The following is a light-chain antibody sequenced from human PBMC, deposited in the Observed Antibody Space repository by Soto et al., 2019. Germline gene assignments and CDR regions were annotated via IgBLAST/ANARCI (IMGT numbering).Light chain of an antibody. Sequence: QSALTQPPSASGSPGQSVSISCTGTSSDVGGYYYVSWYQQHPGKAPKLIIYEITKRPSGVPDRFSGSKSGNTASLTVSGLQAEDEADYYCSSYSGSNNWVVFGGGTKVTVL. CDR3: SSYSGSNNWVV. J-gene: IGLJ2*01. CDR2: EIT. V-gene: IGLV2-8*01. CDR1: SSDVGGYYY.